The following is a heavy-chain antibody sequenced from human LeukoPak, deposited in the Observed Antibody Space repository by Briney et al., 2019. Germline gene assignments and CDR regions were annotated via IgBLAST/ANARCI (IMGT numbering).Heavy chain of an antibody. Sequence: PGRSLRLSCAASGFTFSSYGMHWVRQAPGKGLEWVAVISYDGSNKYYADSVKGRFTISRDNSKNTLYLQMNSLRAEDTAVYYCAKDHGGGSPQSVRECMDVWGQGTTVTVSS. CDR1: GFTFSSYG. CDR3: AKDHGGGSPQSVRECMDV. D-gene: IGHD2-15*01. CDR2: ISYDGSNK. V-gene: IGHV3-30*18. J-gene: IGHJ6*02.